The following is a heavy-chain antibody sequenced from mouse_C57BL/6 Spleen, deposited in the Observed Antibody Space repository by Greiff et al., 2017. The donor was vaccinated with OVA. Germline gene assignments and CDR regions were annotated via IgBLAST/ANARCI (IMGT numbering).Heavy chain of an antibody. V-gene: IGHV1-69*01. CDR3: ARPYSNYPFAY. J-gene: IGHJ3*01. CDR2: IDPSDSYT. Sequence: QVQLKQPGAELVMPGASVKLSCKASGYTFTSYWMHWVKQRPGQGLEWIGEIDPSDSYTNYNQKFKGKSTLTVDKSSSTAYMQLSSLTSEDSAVYYCARPYSNYPFAYWGQGTLVTVSA. D-gene: IGHD2-5*01. CDR1: GYTFTSYW.